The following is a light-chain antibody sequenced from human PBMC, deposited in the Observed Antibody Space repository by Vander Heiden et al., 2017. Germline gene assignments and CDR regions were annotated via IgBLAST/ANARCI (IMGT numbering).Light chain of an antibody. V-gene: IGLV4-69*01. CDR1: SGHSSHA. CDR3: QTWGTGIRV. CDR2: LKSDGSH. Sequence: QLVLTQSPSASASLGDSVKLTCTLCSGHSSHAIAWHQQQPEKGPRYLMKLKSDGSHKKGNENPDRFSGSSSGAGRYLTISSLQSEDEADYYCQTWGTGIRVFGGGTKLTVL. J-gene: IGLJ3*02.